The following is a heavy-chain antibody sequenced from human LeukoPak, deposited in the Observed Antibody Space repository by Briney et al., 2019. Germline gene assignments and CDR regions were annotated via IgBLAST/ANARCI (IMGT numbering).Heavy chain of an antibody. CDR3: AKESSRWSNGYYGMDV. CDR1: GFTFSSYA. Sequence: GGSLRLSCAASGFTFSSYAMSWVRQAPGKGLEWVSAISGSGGSTYYADSVKGRFTISRDNSKNTLYLQMNGLRADDTAIYYCAKESSRWSNGYYGMDVWGQGTTVTVSS. D-gene: IGHD6-19*01. CDR2: ISGSGGST. V-gene: IGHV3-23*01. J-gene: IGHJ6*02.